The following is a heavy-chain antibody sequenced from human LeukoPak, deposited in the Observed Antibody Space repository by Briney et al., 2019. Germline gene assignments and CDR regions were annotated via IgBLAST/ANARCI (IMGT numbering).Heavy chain of an antibody. J-gene: IGHJ4*02. CDR3: ARSLPFAGTVVNGFDY. Sequence: PGGSLRLSCAASGFTFSNYDMHWVRQATGEGLEWVSAIGSAGDTYYADSVKGRFTISRENAKNSLYLQMNSLRVGDTAVYYCARSLPFAGTVVNGFDYWGQGTLVTVSS. V-gene: IGHV3-13*04. CDR1: GFTFSNYD. CDR2: IGSAGDT. D-gene: IGHD4-23*01.